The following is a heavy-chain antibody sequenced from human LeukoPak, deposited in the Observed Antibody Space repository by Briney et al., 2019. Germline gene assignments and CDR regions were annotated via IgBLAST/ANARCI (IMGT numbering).Heavy chain of an antibody. CDR1: GLTVSKSY. D-gene: IGHD3-10*01. V-gene: IGHV3-53*01. CDR2: IYSGGST. CDR3: ARVGGH. J-gene: IGHJ4*02. Sequence: GGSLRLSCAASGLTVSKSYMSWVRQAPGKGLESVSVIYSGGSTYYADSVRGRFTISRDNSKNTLYLQMNSLRVEDTAVYYCARVGGHWGQGTLVTVSS.